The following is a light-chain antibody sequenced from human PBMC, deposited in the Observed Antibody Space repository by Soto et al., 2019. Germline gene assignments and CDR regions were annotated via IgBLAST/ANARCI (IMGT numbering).Light chain of an antibody. J-gene: IGLJ1*01. V-gene: IGLV2-23*01. Sequence: QSALTQPASVSGSPGQSITISCTGTSSDVGNYDLVSWYQQLPGKAPKFILYEGSKRPSGVSNRFSGSKSGNTASLTISGLKDEDEADYYCCSYAGSSTYVFGTGTK. CDR3: CSYAGSSTYV. CDR1: SSDVGNYDL. CDR2: EGS.